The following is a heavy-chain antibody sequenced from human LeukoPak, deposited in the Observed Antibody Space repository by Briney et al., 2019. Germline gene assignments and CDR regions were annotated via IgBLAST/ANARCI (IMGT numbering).Heavy chain of an antibody. D-gene: IGHD5-12*01. V-gene: IGHV3-23*01. Sequence: PGGSLRLSCAASEFSVGSNYMTWVRQAPGKGLEWVSAISGSGGSTYYADSVKGRFTISRDNSKNSLYLQMNSLRAEDTAVYYCARGPSGYHNTGGQGTLVTVSS. CDR3: ARGPSGYHNT. J-gene: IGHJ4*02. CDR2: ISGSGGST. CDR1: EFSVGSNY.